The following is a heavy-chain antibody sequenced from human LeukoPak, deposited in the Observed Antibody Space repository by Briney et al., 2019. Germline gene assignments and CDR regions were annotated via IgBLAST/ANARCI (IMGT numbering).Heavy chain of an antibody. V-gene: IGHV3-9*03. CDR1: GFTFDDYA. J-gene: IGHJ4*02. CDR3: AKGYSSSWRYYFDY. Sequence: GGSLRLSCAASGFTFDDYAMHWVRQAPGKGLEWVSGISWNSGSIGYADSVKGRFTISRDNAKNSLYLQMNSLRAEDMALYYCAKGYSSSWRYYFDYWGQGTLVTVSS. CDR2: ISWNSGSI. D-gene: IGHD6-13*01.